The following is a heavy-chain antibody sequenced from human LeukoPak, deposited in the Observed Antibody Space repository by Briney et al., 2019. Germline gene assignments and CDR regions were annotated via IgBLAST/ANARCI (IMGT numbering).Heavy chain of an antibody. Sequence: ASLKVSCKASGYTFTAYYMHWVRQAPGQGPEWMGWINPNSGGTDYAQKFQGRVTMTRDTSISTAYMELSSLTSDDTAVYYCARDGIYSRNFDAFDIWGQGTMVTVSS. V-gene: IGHV1-2*02. CDR1: GYTFTAYY. CDR3: ARDGIYSRNFDAFDI. CDR2: INPNSGGT. D-gene: IGHD6-13*01. J-gene: IGHJ3*02.